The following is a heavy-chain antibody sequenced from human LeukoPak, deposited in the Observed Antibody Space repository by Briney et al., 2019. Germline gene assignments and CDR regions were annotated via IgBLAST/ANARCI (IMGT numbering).Heavy chain of an antibody. V-gene: IGHV1-18*04. J-gene: IGHJ6*03. CDR1: GYTFTGYY. CDR2: ISAYNGNT. CDR3: ARRSRYMDV. Sequence: ASVKVSCNASGYTFTGYYMHWVRQAPGQGLEWMGWISAYNGNTNYAQKLQGRVTMTTDTSTSTAYMELRSLRSDDTAVYYCARRSRYMDVWGKGTTVTISS.